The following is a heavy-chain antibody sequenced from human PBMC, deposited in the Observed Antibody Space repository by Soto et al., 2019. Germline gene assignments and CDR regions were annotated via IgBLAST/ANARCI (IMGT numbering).Heavy chain of an antibody. CDR1: GLSLRTSGVG. Sequence: QITLKESGPTLVKPTETLTLTCTFSGLSLRTSGVGVGWVRQSPGKALEWLALIYWDDDKRYRPSLKTRLTITKDTSKNQVVLTMTYIVPVDTATYYCVTPTEPGTSVFDIWGQGAVVTVSS. CDR3: VTPTEPGTSVFDI. V-gene: IGHV2-5*02. J-gene: IGHJ3*02. D-gene: IGHD1-7*01. CDR2: IYWDDDK.